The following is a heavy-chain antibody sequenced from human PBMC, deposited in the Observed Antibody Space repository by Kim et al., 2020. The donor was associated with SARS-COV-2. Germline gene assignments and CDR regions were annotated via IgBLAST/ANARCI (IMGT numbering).Heavy chain of an antibody. Sequence: GGSLRLSCAASGFTFGSYWMHWVRQVPGKGLVWVSRINSDGSKTNYADSVTGRFTISRDNAKNTLYLQMNSLRAEDTAVYYCQYTGYYYDSGKYHDANYYGMDVWGQGTTVTVSS. D-gene: IGHD3-10*01. V-gene: IGHV3-74*01. CDR2: INSDGSKT. CDR3: QYTGYYYDSGKYHDANYYGMDV. CDR1: GFTFGSYW. J-gene: IGHJ6*02.